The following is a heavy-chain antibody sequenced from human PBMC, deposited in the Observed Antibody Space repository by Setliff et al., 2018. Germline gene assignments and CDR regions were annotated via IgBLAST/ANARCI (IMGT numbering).Heavy chain of an antibody. CDR3: ARDRPEVVIDAARALFDY. CDR1: GYTFTSYG. V-gene: IGHV1-2*02. D-gene: IGHD2-15*01. Sequence: ASVKVSCKASGYTFTSYGINWVRQAPGQGLEWMGWINPHSGGTNFPQTFQGRVTMTRDTSINTAYMELSRLTSDDTAVYYCARDRPEVVIDAARALFDYWGQGALVTVSS. J-gene: IGHJ4*02. CDR2: INPHSGGT.